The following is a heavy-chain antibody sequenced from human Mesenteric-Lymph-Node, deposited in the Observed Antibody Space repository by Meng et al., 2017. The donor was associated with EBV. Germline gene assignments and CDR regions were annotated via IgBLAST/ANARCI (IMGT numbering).Heavy chain of an antibody. D-gene: IGHD3-10*01. Sequence: QVHRRGSGPGLGKPSGTPAPTCAVSGASISSSNWWTWVRQAPGKGLEWIGEVRHTGITNYNPSLKSRVSMSVDKSQNQFSLKLTSMTAADTAVYYCAVLGKVVIGSDWGQGTLVTVSS. J-gene: IGHJ1*01. CDR3: AVLGKVVIGSD. V-gene: IGHV4-4*02. CDR2: VRHTGIT. CDR1: GASISSSNW.